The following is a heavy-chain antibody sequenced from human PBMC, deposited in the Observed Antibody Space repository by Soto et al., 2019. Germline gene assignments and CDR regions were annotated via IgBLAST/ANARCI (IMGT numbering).Heavy chain of an antibody. D-gene: IGHD3-3*01. CDR2: IYYTGST. Sequence: QVQLQESGPGLVKPSETLSLTCTVAGGSVSSESHYWSWIRQTPGKGLAWIGYIYYTGSTNCNPPLKGRVTMSVDTSRVQVSLRLRSVTRADTDVYYCARDQYDFRSGSYYYALEVWGQGTKVTVSS. V-gene: IGHV4-61*01. CDR1: GGSVSSESHY. J-gene: IGHJ6*02. CDR3: ARDQYDFRSGSYYYALEV.